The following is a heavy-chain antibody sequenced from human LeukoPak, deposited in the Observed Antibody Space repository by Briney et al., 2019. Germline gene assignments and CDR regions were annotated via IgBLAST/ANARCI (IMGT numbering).Heavy chain of an antibody. CDR2: IYYSGST. Sequence: SETLSLTCTVSGGSISSYYWSWIRQPPGKGLEWIGNIYYSGSTNYNPSLKSRVTISVDTSKNQFSLKLSSMTAADTAVYYCARDYNWFDPWGQGTLVTVSS. V-gene: IGHV4-59*01. CDR1: GGSISSYY. CDR3: ARDYNWFDP. J-gene: IGHJ5*02.